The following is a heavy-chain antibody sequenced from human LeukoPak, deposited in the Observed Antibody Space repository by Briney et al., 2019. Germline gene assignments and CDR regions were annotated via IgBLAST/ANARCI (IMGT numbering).Heavy chain of an antibody. V-gene: IGHV4-34*01. Sequence: PETLSLTCAVYVGSFSGYYWSGIRQPPGKGLEWIGEINHSGSTNYNPSLKSRVTISVDTSKNQFSLKLSSVTAADTAVYYCASDSSWYSIDYWGQRTLVTVSS. CDR2: INHSGST. CDR1: VGSFSGYY. D-gene: IGHD6-13*01. J-gene: IGHJ4*02. CDR3: ASDSSWYSIDY.